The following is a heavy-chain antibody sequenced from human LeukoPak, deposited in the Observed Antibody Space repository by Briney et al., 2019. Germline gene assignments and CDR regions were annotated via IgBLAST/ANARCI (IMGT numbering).Heavy chain of an antibody. V-gene: IGHV4-59*01. CDR3: AREGTAGTNLNWFDP. CDR1: GGSISSYY. Sequence: SETLSLTCTVSGGSISSYYWSWIRQPPGKGLEWIGYISYSGSTNFNPSLKSRVTISVDTSENQFSLKLSSVTAADTAVYYCAREGTAGTNLNWFDPWGQGTLVTVSS. J-gene: IGHJ5*02. CDR2: ISYSGST. D-gene: IGHD1-1*01.